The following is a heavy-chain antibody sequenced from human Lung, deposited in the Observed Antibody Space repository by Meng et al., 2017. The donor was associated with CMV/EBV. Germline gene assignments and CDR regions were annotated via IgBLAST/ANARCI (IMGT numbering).Heavy chain of an antibody. CDR2: MSYDGSNK. CDR1: GFTFSSYA. D-gene: IGHD1-26*01. CDR3: ARALGGMYSGSWNDY. J-gene: IGHJ4*02. Sequence: LTXAVSGFTFSSYAMHWARQAPGKGLEWVAVMSYDGSNKYYADSLKGRFTISRDNSKNTLFVQMNSLRAEDTAVYYCARALGGMYSGSWNDYWGQGXLVTVSS. V-gene: IGHV3-30*04.